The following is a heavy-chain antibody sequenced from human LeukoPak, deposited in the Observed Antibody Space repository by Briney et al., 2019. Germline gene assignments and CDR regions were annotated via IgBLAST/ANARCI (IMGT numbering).Heavy chain of an antibody. V-gene: IGHV3-49*04. Sequence: PGGSLRLSCTASGFIFGDYAMSWVRQAPGKGLEWVGFIRSKAYGGTTEYAASVKGRFTISRDDSKSIAYLQMNSLKTEDTAVYYCTRVGIAARPFDYWGQGTLVTVSS. CDR3: TRVGIAARPFDY. J-gene: IGHJ4*02. CDR2: IRSKAYGGTT. D-gene: IGHD6-6*01. CDR1: GFIFGDYA.